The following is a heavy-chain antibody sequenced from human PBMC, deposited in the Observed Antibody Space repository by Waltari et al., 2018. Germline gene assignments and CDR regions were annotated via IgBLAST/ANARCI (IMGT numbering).Heavy chain of an antibody. CDR2: IIPIFGTA. Sequence: QVQLVQSGAEVKKPGSSVKVSCKASGGTFSSYAISWVRQAPGQGLEWMGRIIPIFGTANYAQKFQGRVTITADKSTSTAYMELSSLRSEDTAVYYCARDDTDCSSTSCYGTNWFDPWGQGTLVTVSS. CDR1: GGTFSSYA. D-gene: IGHD2-2*01. CDR3: ARDDTDCSSTSCYGTNWFDP. J-gene: IGHJ5*02. V-gene: IGHV1-69*13.